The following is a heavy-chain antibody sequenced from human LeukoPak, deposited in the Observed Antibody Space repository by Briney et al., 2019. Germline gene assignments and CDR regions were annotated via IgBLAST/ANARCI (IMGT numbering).Heavy chain of an antibody. J-gene: IGHJ5*02. D-gene: IGHD6-13*01. CDR3: AREGAVRAPAAGDNWFDP. CDR1: GYTFTSYY. Sequence: ASVKVSCKASGYTFTSYYMHWVRQAPGQGLEWMGIINPSGGSTSYAQKFQGRVTMTRNTSISTAYMELSSLRSEDTAVYYCAREGAVRAPAAGDNWFDPWGQGTLVTVSS. V-gene: IGHV1-46*01. CDR2: INPSGGST.